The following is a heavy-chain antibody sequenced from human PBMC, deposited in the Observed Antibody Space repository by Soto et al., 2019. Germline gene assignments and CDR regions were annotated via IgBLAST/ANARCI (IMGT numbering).Heavy chain of an antibody. CDR3: AREGVHNYNEYYFDY. V-gene: IGHV3-48*03. J-gene: IGHJ4*02. CDR2: ISSSGSTT. D-gene: IGHD3-22*01. CDR1: GFTFYTYE. Sequence: GSLRLSCAASGFTFYTYEMNWVRQAPGKGLEWVSYISSSGSTTYYADSVKGRFTISRDNAKTSLYLQMNSLTAEDTAVYYCAREGVHNYNEYYFDYWGQGTLVTVSS.